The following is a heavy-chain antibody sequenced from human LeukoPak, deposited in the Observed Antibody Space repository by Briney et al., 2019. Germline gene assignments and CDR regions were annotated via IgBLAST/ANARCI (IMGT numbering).Heavy chain of an antibody. V-gene: IGHV1-69*04. CDR2: IIPILGIA. Sequence: GSSVKVSCKESVGTFSNYAISWVRQAPGQGLEWMGRIIPILGIANYAQKFQGRVTITADKSTSTAYMELSSLRSEDTAVYYCACVGDYYGSWGDYWGQGTLVTVSS. J-gene: IGHJ4*02. CDR1: VGTFSNYA. CDR3: ACVGDYYGSWGDY. D-gene: IGHD3-10*01.